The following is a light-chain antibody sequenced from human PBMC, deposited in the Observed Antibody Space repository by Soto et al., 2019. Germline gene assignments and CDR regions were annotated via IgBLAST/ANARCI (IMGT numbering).Light chain of an antibody. V-gene: IGKV4-1*01. CDR1: QSVLLSSQNKNC. Sequence: DIVVTQSPESLAVSLGERATINCKSTQSVLLSSQNKNCITWYQQKPGQPPKVLIYWASTRNSGVPDRFSGSGSGADFTLTISSLQAEDVAVYYCHQYCTIPRTFGQGTKVEIK. CDR2: WAS. CDR3: HQYCTIPRT. J-gene: IGKJ1*01.